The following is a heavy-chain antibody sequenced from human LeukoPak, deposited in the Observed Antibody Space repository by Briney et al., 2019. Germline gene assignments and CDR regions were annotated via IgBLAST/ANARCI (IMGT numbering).Heavy chain of an antibody. J-gene: IGHJ3*02. CDR2: IYTSGGT. D-gene: IGHD1-20*01. CDR3: ASQTLTDDAFDI. Sequence: SETLSLTCTVSAGSVRSGTYDWNWIRQPAEKGLEWIGRIYTSGGTNYNPSLKSRVTISVDTSKNPFSLKLTSVTAADTAVYYCASQTLTDDAFDIWGQGTMVTVSS. V-gene: IGHV4-61*02. CDR1: AGSVRSGTYD.